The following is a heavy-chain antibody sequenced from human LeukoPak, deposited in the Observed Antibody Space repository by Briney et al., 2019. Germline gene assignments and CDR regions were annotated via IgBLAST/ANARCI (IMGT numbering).Heavy chain of an antibody. J-gene: IGHJ4*02. CDR2: VFRTGRT. CDR3: ATEGQCGFTTCPGLQF. D-gene: IGHD2-2*01. Sequence: TLSLTCTVSGGSTNTGGYSWSWIRQPPGKGLEWIGYVFRTGRTSYNPSLDSRVTISLDRSRNQFSLRLTSVTAADSAMYYCATEGQCGFTTCPGLQFWGQGILVSVSS. V-gene: IGHV4-30-2*01. CDR1: GGSTNTGGYS.